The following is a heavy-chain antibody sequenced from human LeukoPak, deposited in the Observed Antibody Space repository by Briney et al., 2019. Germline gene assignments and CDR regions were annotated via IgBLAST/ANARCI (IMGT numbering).Heavy chain of an antibody. D-gene: IGHD1-26*01. CDR3: AKKKFIVGATNYFDY. V-gene: IGHV3-30*02. CDR2: IRYDGSNK. J-gene: IGHJ4*02. CDR1: GFTFSSYG. Sequence: PGGSLRLSCAASGFTFSSYGMHWVRQAPGKGLEWVAFIRYDGSNKYYADSVKGRFTISRDNSKNTLYLQMNSLRAEDTAVYYCAKKKFIVGATNYFDYWGQGTLVTVSS.